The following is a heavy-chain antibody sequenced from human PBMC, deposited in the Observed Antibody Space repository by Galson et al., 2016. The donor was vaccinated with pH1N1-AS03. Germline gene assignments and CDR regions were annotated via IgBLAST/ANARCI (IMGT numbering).Heavy chain of an antibody. Sequence: SLRLSCAASGFTFSNAWMTWVRQAPGKGLEWVGRIKSKSDGGTTDYAAPVKARFTISRDDSKNTLYLQVNSLKTEDTAVYYCSTDETFYYYYGMDVWGRGTTVTVSS. J-gene: IGHJ6*02. V-gene: IGHV3-15*01. CDR3: STDETFYYYYGMDV. CDR1: GFTFSNAW. CDR2: IKSKSDGGTT.